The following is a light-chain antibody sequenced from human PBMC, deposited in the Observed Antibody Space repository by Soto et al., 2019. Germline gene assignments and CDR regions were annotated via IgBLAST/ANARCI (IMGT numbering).Light chain of an antibody. CDR3: QQRGNWPPTWT. V-gene: IGKV3-11*01. CDR1: QSVGSY. Sequence: EIVLTQSPATLSLSPGERATLSCRASQSVGSYLAWYQHKRGQAPRLLIYDASNRATGIPARFSGSESGTDYTHTISSLEPEDFAVYNCQQRGNWPPTWTFGQGTKVEIK. J-gene: IGKJ1*01. CDR2: DAS.